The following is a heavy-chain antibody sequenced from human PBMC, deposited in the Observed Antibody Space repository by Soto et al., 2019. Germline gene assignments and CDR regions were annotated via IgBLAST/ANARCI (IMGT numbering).Heavy chain of an antibody. CDR1: GLSFSNYA. D-gene: IGHD3-22*01. CDR2: ISGSVGST. Sequence: GGSLRLSCAASGLSFSNYAINWVRQSPGKGLEWVSVISGSVGSTYYADSVKGRFTITRDNSKNTLYLQMNSLRAADTAVYYCARDRAHFYESSGRLDLWGQGVLVTVSS. V-gene: IGHV3-23*01. J-gene: IGHJ4*02. CDR3: ARDRAHFYESSGRLDL.